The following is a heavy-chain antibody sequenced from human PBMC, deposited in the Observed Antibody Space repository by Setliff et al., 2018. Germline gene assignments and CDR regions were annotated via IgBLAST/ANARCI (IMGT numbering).Heavy chain of an antibody. CDR3: ARDTRDKYDRSGYYLSFDS. V-gene: IGHV1-18*01. CDR1: GYTFSHSG. J-gene: IGHJ4*02. D-gene: IGHD3-22*01. Sequence: GASVKVSCKASGYTFSHSGITWVRQAPGQGLEWMGWISAYTGNTNYAPKLQGRVTMTTDASTSTAYMELRGLTSDDTAVYYCARDTRDKYDRSGYYLSFDSWGQGTPVTVSS. CDR2: ISAYTGNT.